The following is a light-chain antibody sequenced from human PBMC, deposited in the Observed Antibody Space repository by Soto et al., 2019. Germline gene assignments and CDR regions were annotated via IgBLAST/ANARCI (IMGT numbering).Light chain of an antibody. CDR3: QHYNNWPPWT. V-gene: IGKV3-15*01. CDR1: QSISSN. J-gene: IGKJ1*01. CDR2: GAS. Sequence: EIVMAQSPATLSVSPGERATLSCRASQSISSNLAWYQQKPGQAPRLLIYGASTRATGIPARFSGSGSGTEFTLTISSLQSEDFAVSSCQHYNNWPPWTFGPGTKVEIK.